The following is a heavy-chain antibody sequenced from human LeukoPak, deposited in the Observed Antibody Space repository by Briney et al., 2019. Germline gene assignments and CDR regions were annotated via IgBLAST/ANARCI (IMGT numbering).Heavy chain of an antibody. CDR2: IYYSGST. CDR1: GGSISSYY. CDR3: ARERIWFGDPGHFDY. Sequence: SETLSLTCTVSGGSISSYYWSWIRQPPGKGLEWIGYIYYSGSTNYNPSLKSRVTISVDTSKNQFSLKLSSVTAADTAVYYCARERIWFGDPGHFDYWGQGTLVTVSS. J-gene: IGHJ4*02. V-gene: IGHV4-59*01. D-gene: IGHD3-10*01.